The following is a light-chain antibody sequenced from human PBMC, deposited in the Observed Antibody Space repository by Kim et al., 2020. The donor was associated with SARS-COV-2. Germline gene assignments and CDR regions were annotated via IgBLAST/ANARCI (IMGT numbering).Light chain of an antibody. J-gene: IGKJ4*01. CDR3: QQYGSSPLT. V-gene: IGKV3-20*01. Sequence: PGERSTLACRASQSVSNSYLAWYQQKPGQAPRLLIYGASSRATGIPDRFSGSGSGTDFTFSISRLEPEDFAVYYCQQYGSSPLTFGGGTKVDIK. CDR2: GAS. CDR1: QSVSNSY.